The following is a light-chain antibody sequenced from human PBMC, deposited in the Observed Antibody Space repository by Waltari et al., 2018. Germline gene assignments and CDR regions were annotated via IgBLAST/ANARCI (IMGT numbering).Light chain of an antibody. Sequence: QSALTQPASVSGSPGQSITISCTGTSSDVGAYYSVSWYQQHPGKAPKLMIYEVSTRPSRVSNRFSGSKSGNTASLTISGLQAEDEADYYCSSYTSSSVYVFGTGTKVTVL. CDR1: SSDVGAYYS. J-gene: IGLJ1*01. V-gene: IGLV2-14*01. CDR2: EVS. CDR3: SSYTSSSVYV.